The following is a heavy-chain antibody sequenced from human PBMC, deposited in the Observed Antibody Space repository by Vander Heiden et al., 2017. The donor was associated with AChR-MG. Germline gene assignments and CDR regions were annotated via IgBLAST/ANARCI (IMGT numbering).Heavy chain of an antibody. CDR2: IKRKIDGETT. D-gene: IGHD1-7*01. J-gene: IGHJ4*02. V-gene: IGHV3-15*01. CDR1: GFIFSNCW. Sequence: EVQLVESGGGLVKPGRSLRLSCAASGFIFSNCWMTWVRQATGKGLEWVGRIKRKIDGETTDHAPPVRGRFSISRDDSKEMLYLEMNSLKTDDTAIYYCVAGLGTSEYDFWGQGTLVTVSS. CDR3: VAGLGTSEYDF.